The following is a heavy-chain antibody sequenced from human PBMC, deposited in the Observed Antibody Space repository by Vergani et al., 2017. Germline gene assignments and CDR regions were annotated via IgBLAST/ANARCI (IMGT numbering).Heavy chain of an antibody. CDR2: INHSGST. Sequence: VQLQQWGAGLLKPSETLSLTCAVYGGSFSGYYWSWIRQPPGKGLEWIGEINHSGSTNYNPSLKSRVTISVDTSKNQFSLKLSSVTAADTAVYYCARPGSGDTSPLDAFDIWGQGTMVTVSS. D-gene: IGHD3-10*01. J-gene: IGHJ3*02. V-gene: IGHV4-34*01. CDR1: GGSFSGYY. CDR3: ARPGSGDTSPLDAFDI.